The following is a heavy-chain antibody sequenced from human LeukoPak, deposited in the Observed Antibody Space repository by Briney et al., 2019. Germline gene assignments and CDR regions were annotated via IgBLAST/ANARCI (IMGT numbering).Heavy chain of an antibody. D-gene: IGHD5-12*01. Sequence: PGGSLRLSCAASGFTFSSYAMSWVRQAPGKGLEWVSAISGSGGSTYYADSVKDRFTISRDNSKNTLYLQMNSLRAEDTAVYYCAKANRKVVATILHGYWGQGTLVTVSS. V-gene: IGHV3-23*01. CDR1: GFTFSSYA. CDR2: ISGSGGST. CDR3: AKANRKVVATILHGY. J-gene: IGHJ4*02.